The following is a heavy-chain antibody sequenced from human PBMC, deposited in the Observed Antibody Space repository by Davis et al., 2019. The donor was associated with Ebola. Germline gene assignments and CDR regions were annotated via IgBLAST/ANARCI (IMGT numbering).Heavy chain of an antibody. CDR3: ARGNYGDYIVLYYYNMDV. CDR1: GGFVSSGGYS. CDR2: YYYTGTT. Sequence: SETLSLTCAVSGGFVSSGGYSWSWIRQPPGKGLEWIGYYYYTGTTYYNPSLKSRVTISVDTSKNQFSLKLSSVTAADTAVYYCARGNYGDYIVLYYYNMDVWGQGTTVTVSS. J-gene: IGHJ6*02. D-gene: IGHD4-17*01. V-gene: IGHV4-30-4*07.